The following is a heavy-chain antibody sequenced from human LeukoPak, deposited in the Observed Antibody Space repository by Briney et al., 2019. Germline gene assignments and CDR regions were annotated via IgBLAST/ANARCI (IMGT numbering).Heavy chain of an antibody. CDR2: IYYSGST. V-gene: IGHV4-59*01. D-gene: IGHD6-13*01. J-gene: IGHJ6*03. CDR1: GGSISSYY. CDR3: ATSIKSSSYYYNYYYMDV. Sequence: SETLSLTCTVSGGSISSYYWSWIRQPPGKGLEWIGYIYYSGSTNYNPSLKSRVTISVDTSKNQFSLKLSSVTAAYTAVYYCATSIKSSSYYYNYYYMDVWGKGTTVTVSS.